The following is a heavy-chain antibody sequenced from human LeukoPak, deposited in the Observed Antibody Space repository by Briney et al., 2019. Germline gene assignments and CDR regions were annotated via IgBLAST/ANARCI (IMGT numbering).Heavy chain of an antibody. CDR2: ISRSGVAT. J-gene: IGHJ4*02. Sequence: GGSLRLSCAASGFTFTSFAMSWVRQAPGKGLEWVSTISRSGVATYYANSVKGRFTIFRDNSKNTLYLQMNSLRAEDTAVYYCARGMATIGGYWGQGTLVTVSS. D-gene: IGHD5-24*01. V-gene: IGHV3-23*01. CDR3: ARGMATIGGY. CDR1: GFTFTSFA.